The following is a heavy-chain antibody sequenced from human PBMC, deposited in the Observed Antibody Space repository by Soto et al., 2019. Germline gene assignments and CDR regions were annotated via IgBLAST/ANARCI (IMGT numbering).Heavy chain of an antibody. Sequence: GGSLRLSCAASGFTFSSYGMHWVRQAPGKGLEWVAVIWYDGSNKYYADSVKGRFTISRDNSKNTLYLQMNSLGAEDTAVYYCARAQSAYSGYDWGQGTLVTVSS. V-gene: IGHV3-33*01. CDR2: IWYDGSNK. CDR3: ARAQSAYSGYD. D-gene: IGHD5-12*01. J-gene: IGHJ4*02. CDR1: GFTFSSYG.